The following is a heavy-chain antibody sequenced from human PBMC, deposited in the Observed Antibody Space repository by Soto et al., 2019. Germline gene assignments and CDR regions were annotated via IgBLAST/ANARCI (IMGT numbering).Heavy chain of an antibody. CDR1: GFTFSGYA. J-gene: IGHJ4*02. V-gene: IGHV3-23*01. CDR2: ISGSGGST. Sequence: GGSLRLSCAASGFTFSGYAMHWVRQAPGKGLEWVSAISGSGGSTYYADSVKGRFTISRDNSKNTLYLQMNSLRAEDTAVYYCANQVGVQPFDYWGQGTLVTVSS. CDR3: ANQVGVQPFDY. D-gene: IGHD1-26*01.